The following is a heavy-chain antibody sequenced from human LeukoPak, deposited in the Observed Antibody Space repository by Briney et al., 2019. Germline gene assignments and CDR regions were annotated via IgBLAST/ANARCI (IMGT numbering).Heavy chain of an antibody. CDR1: GGSISSGGYY. Sequence: SETLSLTCTDSGGSISSGGYYWSWIRQPAGKGLEWIGRIYTSGSTNYNPSLKSRVTISVDTSKNQFSLKLSSVTAADTAIYYCARLATYYYGSGSSWFDPWGQGTLVTVSS. CDR3: ARLATYYYGSGSSWFDP. D-gene: IGHD3-10*01. V-gene: IGHV4-61*02. J-gene: IGHJ5*02. CDR2: IYTSGST.